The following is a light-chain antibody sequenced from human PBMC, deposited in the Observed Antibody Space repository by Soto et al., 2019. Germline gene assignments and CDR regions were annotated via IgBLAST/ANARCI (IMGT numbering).Light chain of an antibody. CDR1: ERISSW. J-gene: IGKJ4*01. CDR3: QQANSFPLT. V-gene: IGKV1-12*01. CDR2: AAS. Sequence: DMQINQSQSSVAASVGDRRSITCRASERISSWLAWYQQKPGKGPKLLIYAASSLQSGVPSRFSGSGSGTDFTITISCRLPEDFAIYYCQQANSFPLTFGGGTKVDI.